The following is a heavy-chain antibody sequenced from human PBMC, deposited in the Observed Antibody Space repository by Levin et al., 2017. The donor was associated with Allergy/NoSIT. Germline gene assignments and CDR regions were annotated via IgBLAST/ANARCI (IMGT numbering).Heavy chain of an antibody. CDR2: ITGGNTAI. CDR1: GFTFSHYG. V-gene: IGHV3-48*02. CDR3: ARGGYSTGRGDY. D-gene: IGHD2-8*02. J-gene: IGHJ4*02. Sequence: GGSLRLSCAASGFTFSHYGIHWVRQAPGKGLEWISSITGGNTAIYYADSVKGRFTISTDNAKNSLYLQMDSLRDEDTAVYYCARGGYSTGRGDYWGQGTLVTVSS.